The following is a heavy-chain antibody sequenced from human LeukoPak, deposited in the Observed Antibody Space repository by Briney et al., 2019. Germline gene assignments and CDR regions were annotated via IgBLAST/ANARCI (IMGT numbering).Heavy chain of an antibody. J-gene: IGHJ4*02. CDR3: ARDLSIVDTTMVPLDY. D-gene: IGHD5-18*01. V-gene: IGHV1-46*01. CDR2: INPSGGST. CDR1: GYTFTSYY. Sequence: ASVKVSCKASGYTFTSYYMHWVRQAPGQGLEWMGIINPSGGSTSYAQKFQGRVTMTRDTSMSTVYMELTSLRSEDTAVYYCARDLSIVDTTMVPLDYWGQGALVTVSS.